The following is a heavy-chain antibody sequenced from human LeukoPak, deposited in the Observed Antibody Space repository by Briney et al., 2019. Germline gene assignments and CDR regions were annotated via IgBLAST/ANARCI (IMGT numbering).Heavy chain of an antibody. CDR3: ARGFYGYPYYYGMDV. J-gene: IGHJ6*02. CDR2: IYYSGST. V-gene: IGHV4-59*01. D-gene: IGHD5-18*01. CDR1: GGSISSYY. Sequence: SETLSLTCTVSGGSISSYYWSWIRQPPGKGLEWIGYIYYSGSTNYNPSLKSRVTISVDTSKNQFSLKLSSVTAADTAVYYCARGFYGYPYYYGMDVWGQGITVTVSS.